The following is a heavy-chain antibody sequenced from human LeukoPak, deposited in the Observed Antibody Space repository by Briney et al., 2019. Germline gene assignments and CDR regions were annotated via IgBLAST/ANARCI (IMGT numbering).Heavy chain of an antibody. CDR1: GFAFSTYG. Sequence: PGGSLRLSCTASGFAFSTYGMHWVRQAPGKGLEWVTFIRYDGSNTYYADSVKGRFTVSRDNTKNTLYMQMNSLRAEDTAVYYCAKVYATGYSGSYWTFDIRGQGTMVTVSS. V-gene: IGHV3-30*02. CDR3: AKVYATGYSGSYWTFDI. CDR2: IRYDGSNT. J-gene: IGHJ3*02. D-gene: IGHD1-26*01.